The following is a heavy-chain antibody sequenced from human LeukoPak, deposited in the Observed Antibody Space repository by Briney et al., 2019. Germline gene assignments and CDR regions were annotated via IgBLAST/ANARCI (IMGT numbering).Heavy chain of an antibody. J-gene: IGHJ4*02. CDR2: ISYDGSNE. Sequence: GGSLRLSCAASGFTFSSYVMHWVRQAPGKGLGWVAIISYDGSNEYYADSVKGRFTISRDNSKNTLYLQMRAADTAVYYCARDKGTSYLSSFDYWGQGTLVTVSS. CDR1: GFTFSSYV. D-gene: IGHD6-6*01. CDR3: ARDKGTSYLSSFDY. V-gene: IGHV3-30*04.